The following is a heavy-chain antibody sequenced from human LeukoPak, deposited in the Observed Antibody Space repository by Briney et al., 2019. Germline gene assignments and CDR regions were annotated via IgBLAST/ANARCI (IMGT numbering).Heavy chain of an antibody. CDR3: ARDPLTMVRGLIIPPDF. J-gene: IGHJ4*02. CDR2: ISYSGTTI. CDR1: GFSFSDYY. D-gene: IGHD3-10*01. V-gene: IGHV3-11*01. Sequence: PGGSLRLSCAASGFSFSDYYMSWIRQAPGKGLEWVSYISYSGTTIYYADSVKGRFTISRDNAKNSLYLLMNSLRAEDTAVYYCARDPLTMVRGLIIPPDFWGQGTLVTVPS.